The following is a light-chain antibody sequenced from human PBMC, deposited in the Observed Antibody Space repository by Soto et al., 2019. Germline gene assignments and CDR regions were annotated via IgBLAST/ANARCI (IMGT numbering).Light chain of an antibody. V-gene: IGKV1-5*01. CDR3: QQYSSYSPT. J-gene: IGKJ1*01. CDR2: AAS. CDR1: QSISSY. Sequence: MTQSEFYMSASVGDGIKITCRASQSISSYLNWYQQKPGIAPKLLIYAASILDSGVPARLSGSGSGTEFSLTISILQPDDFATYFCQQYSSYSPTFGQGTKVDIK.